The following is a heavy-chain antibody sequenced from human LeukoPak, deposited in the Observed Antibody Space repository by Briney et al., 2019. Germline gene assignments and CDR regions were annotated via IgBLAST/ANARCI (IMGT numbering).Heavy chain of an antibody. CDR3: ARTDYYDSSKYYDY. Sequence: GGPLRLSCAASGFTFSTYWMHWVRQAPGKGLVWVSRINSDGNSTSYADSVKGRFTTSRDNAKNTLYLQMNSLRAEDTALYYCARTDYYDSSKYYDYWGQGTLVTVSS. V-gene: IGHV3-74*01. CDR1: GFTFSTYW. CDR2: INSDGNST. D-gene: IGHD3-22*01. J-gene: IGHJ4*02.